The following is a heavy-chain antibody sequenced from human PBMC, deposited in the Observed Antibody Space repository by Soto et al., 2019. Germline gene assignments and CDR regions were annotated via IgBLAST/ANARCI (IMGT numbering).Heavy chain of an antibody. J-gene: IGHJ4*02. Sequence: GGSLRLSXAASGFAFSNYAMHWVRQAPGKGLEWVSSISTSIDATYYADSVKGRFTISRDDSKNTLYLQMNSLRAEDSAVYYCAKDRTVAARNFDYWGQGTQVTVSS. CDR3: AKDRTVAARNFDY. D-gene: IGHD6-6*01. CDR1: GFAFSNYA. V-gene: IGHV3-23*01. CDR2: ISTSIDAT.